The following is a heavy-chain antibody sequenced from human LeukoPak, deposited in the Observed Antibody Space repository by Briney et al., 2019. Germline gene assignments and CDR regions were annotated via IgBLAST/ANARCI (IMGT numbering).Heavy chain of an antibody. Sequence: GGSLRLSCAASGFTFSSYEMNWVRQAPGKGLEWVSYISSSGSTIYYADSVKDRFTISRDNAKNSLYLQMNSHRAEDTAVYYCAELGITMIGGVWGKGTTVTISS. V-gene: IGHV3-48*03. CDR3: AELGITMIGGV. CDR2: ISSSGSTI. D-gene: IGHD3-10*02. CDR1: GFTFSSYE. J-gene: IGHJ6*04.